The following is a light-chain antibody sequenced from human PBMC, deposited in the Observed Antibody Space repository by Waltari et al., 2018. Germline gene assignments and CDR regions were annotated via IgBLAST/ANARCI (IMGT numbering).Light chain of an antibody. Sequence: SYELTQPPSVSVSPGQTARITCSGDALADHSAYWFPQKPGQAPWLVIYKDKERPSGIPERFSGASSGTAVTLTISGVQAEDEADFYCQSIDTTDTYPTVLFGGGTKLTVL. J-gene: IGLJ2*01. CDR1: ALADHS. CDR3: QSIDTTDTYPTVL. V-gene: IGLV3-25*03. CDR2: KDK.